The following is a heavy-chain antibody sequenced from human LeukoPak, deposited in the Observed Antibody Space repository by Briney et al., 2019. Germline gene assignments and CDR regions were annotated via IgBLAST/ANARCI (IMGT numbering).Heavy chain of an antibody. CDR2: INHSGST. Sequence: SETLSLTCAVYGGSFSGYYWSWIRQPPGKGLEWIGEINHSGSTNYNPSLKSRVTISVDTSKNQFSLKLSSVTAADTAVYYCARGGGRPYSRGWFPLTFRLLGFAYGGQEPLATVSS. CDR3: ARGGGRPYSRGWFPLTFRLLGFAY. J-gene: IGHJ4*02. V-gene: IGHV4-34*01. D-gene: IGHD6-19*01. CDR1: GGSFSGYY.